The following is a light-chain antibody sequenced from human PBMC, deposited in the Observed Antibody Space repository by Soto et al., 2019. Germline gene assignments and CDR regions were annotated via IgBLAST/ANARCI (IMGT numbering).Light chain of an antibody. J-gene: IGKJ1*01. V-gene: IGKV2-30*01. CDR3: MQGTHWPWT. CDR1: QSLVYSDGNTY. CDR2: KVS. Sequence: DVVMTQSPLSLPVTLGQPASISCKSSQSLVYSDGNTYLSWFQQRPGQSPRRLIYKVSNRDSGVPDRFSGSGSGTDFTLKISRVEADDVGVYYCMQGTHWPWTFGQGTKVEIK.